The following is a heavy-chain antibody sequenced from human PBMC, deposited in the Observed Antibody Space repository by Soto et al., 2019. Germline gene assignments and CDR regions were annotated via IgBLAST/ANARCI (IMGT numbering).Heavy chain of an antibody. Sequence: PSQTLSLTCAISGDSVSSNSAAWNWIRQSPSRGLEWLGRTYYRYKWYNDYAVSVKSRITINPDTSKNQFSLQLNSVTPEDTAVYYCARDRGYSSSAGGYYYYYYGMDVWGQGTTVTVSS. CDR3: ARDRGYSSSAGGYYYYYYGMDV. D-gene: IGHD6-6*01. V-gene: IGHV6-1*01. CDR1: GDSVSSNSAA. CDR2: TYYRYKWYN. J-gene: IGHJ6*02.